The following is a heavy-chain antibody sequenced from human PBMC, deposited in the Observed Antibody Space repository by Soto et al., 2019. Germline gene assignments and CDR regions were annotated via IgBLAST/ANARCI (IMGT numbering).Heavy chain of an antibody. V-gene: IGHV3-33*01. CDR1: GFTFSNYG. J-gene: IGHJ6*03. D-gene: IGHD6-13*01. Sequence: GGSLRLSCAASGFTFSNYGMHWVRQAPGKGLEWVAATRFEGSNKYYTDSVKGRFTISRDNSKNTMYLQMNRLRAEDTAVSHCERGEAALTDYMDVWGKGTTVTVSS. CDR3: ERGEAALTDYMDV. CDR2: TRFEGSNK.